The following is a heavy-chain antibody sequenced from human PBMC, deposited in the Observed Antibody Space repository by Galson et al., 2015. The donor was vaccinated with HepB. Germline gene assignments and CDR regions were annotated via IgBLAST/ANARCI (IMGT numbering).Heavy chain of an antibody. D-gene: IGHD2-2*01. J-gene: IGHJ2*01. CDR1: GGSISSYY. CDR2: IYYSGST. Sequence: ETLSLTCTVSGGSISSYYWSWIRQPPGKGLEWIGYIYYSGSTNYNPSLKSRVTISVDTSKNQFSLKLSSVTAADTAVYYCARGKYQLLDVYWYFDLWGRGTLVTVSS. CDR3: ARGKYQLLDVYWYFDL. V-gene: IGHV4-59*01.